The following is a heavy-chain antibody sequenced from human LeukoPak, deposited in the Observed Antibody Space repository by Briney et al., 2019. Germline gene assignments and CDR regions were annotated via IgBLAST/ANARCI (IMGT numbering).Heavy chain of an antibody. D-gene: IGHD3-22*01. CDR1: GFVFNNFG. CDR2: VSDYNGHT. J-gene: IGHJ4*02. CDR3: ARDDSSGYWFDY. V-gene: IGHV1-18*01. Sequence: ASVKVSCRTSGFVFNNFGISWVRQAPGQGLEWMGWVSDYNGHTDYVRKFQGRVTMTTDTSTKTAYMELRGLRFDDTAVYYCARDDSSGYWFDYWGQGTLVTVSS.